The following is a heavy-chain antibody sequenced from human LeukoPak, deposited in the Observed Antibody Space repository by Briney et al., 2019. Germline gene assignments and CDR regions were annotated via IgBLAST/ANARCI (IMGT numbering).Heavy chain of an antibody. Sequence: GGSLRLSCAASGFTFSNYWMSWVRQAPGKGLEWVANIKQDGREIFSVDSVKGRFTISRDNAKNSLYLQMNSLRVEDTAVYYCARVGPMYSYGSGRDFDYWGQGTLVTVSS. CDR3: ARVGPMYSYGSGRDFDY. CDR2: IKQDGREI. J-gene: IGHJ4*02. D-gene: IGHD3-10*01. CDR1: GFTFSNYW. V-gene: IGHV3-7*01.